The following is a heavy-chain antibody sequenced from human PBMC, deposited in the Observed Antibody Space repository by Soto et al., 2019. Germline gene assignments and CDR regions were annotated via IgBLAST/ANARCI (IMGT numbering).Heavy chain of an antibody. CDR1: GGTFSSYA. J-gene: IGHJ5*02. V-gene: IGHV1-69*05. Sequence: SVKVSCKASGGTFSSYAISWVRQAPGQGLEWMGGIIPNNGTANYAQKFQGRVTITTDESTSTAYMELRSLRSDDTAVYYCARDRSSSWYPFDHWGQGTLVTVSS. CDR2: IIPNNGTA. CDR3: ARDRSSSWYPFDH. D-gene: IGHD6-13*01.